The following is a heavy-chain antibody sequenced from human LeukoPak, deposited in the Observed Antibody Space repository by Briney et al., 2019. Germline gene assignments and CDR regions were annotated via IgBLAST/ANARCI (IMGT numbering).Heavy chain of an antibody. J-gene: IGHJ6*03. CDR3: VREGSGSTHYMDV. D-gene: IGHD3-10*01. CDR2: ITGSSTSI. CDR1: GFTFSSHD. Sequence: GTLRRTCARSGFTFSSHDMNWVRHAPGQGLEWVSTITGSSTSIDYADSVKGRFASSRDNTTNYLFLQMGNLRVEDTAVYYCVREGSGSTHYMDVWGKGTTVTVSS. V-gene: IGHV3-21*01.